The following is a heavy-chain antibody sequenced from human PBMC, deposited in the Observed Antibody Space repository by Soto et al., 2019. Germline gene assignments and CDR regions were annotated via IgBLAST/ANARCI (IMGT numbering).Heavy chain of an antibody. CDR1: GGSISSGGYS. CDR2: IYHSGST. V-gene: IGHV4-30-2*01. Sequence: QLQLQESGSGLVKPSQTLSLTCAVSGGSISSGGYSWSWIRQPPGKGLDSIGYIYHSGSTYYNPSLKGRLTISVDRSTIQFSLKLSSVTAADTAVYYCARGMTTVTTFDYWGQGTLVTVSS. D-gene: IGHD4-17*01. J-gene: IGHJ4*02. CDR3: ARGMTTVTTFDY.